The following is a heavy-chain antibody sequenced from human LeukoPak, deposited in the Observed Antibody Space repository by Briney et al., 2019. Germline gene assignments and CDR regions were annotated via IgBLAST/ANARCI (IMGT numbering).Heavy chain of an antibody. CDR1: GFTFSGSA. CDR2: IRSKANSYAT. D-gene: IGHD2-15*01. V-gene: IGHV3-73*01. Sequence: PGGSLRLSCAASGFTFSGSAMHWVRQASGKGLEWVGRIRSKANSYATAYAASVKGRFTISRDDSTNTAYLQMNSLKTEDTAVYYCTRHLNLCSGVSCYYDYWGQGTLVTVSS. CDR3: TRHLNLCSGVSCYYDY. J-gene: IGHJ4*02.